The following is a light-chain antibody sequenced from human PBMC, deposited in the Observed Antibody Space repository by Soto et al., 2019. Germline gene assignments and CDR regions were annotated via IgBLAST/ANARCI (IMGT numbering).Light chain of an antibody. CDR2: VNNHGSH. Sequence: QSVLTQSPSASASLGASVKFTCTLSSGHRDYAIAWHQQQPEKGPRYLMKVNNHGSHNKGDGIPDRFSGSSSGAERYLTISSLQSEDEADYYCQTWGTGIQVFGGGTKVTVL. CDR1: SGHRDYA. J-gene: IGLJ2*01. CDR3: QTWGTGIQV. V-gene: IGLV4-69*01.